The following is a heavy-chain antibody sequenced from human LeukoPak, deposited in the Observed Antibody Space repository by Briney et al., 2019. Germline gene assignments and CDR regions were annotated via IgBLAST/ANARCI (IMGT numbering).Heavy chain of an antibody. CDR2: IYYSGTT. D-gene: IGHD6-13*01. CDR3: ARLNIIGSSPVHHFDY. CDR1: GGSISGYY. Sequence: SETLSLTCTVSGGSISGYYWSWIRQPPGKGLEYIAYIYYSGTTDYNPSLKSRVTISVDTSKNQFSLKLSSVTAADTAVYYCARLNIIGSSPVHHFDYWGQGILVTVSS. V-gene: IGHV4-59*08. J-gene: IGHJ4*02.